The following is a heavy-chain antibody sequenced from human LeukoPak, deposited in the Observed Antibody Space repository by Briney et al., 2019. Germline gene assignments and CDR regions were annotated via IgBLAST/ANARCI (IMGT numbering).Heavy chain of an antibody. J-gene: IGHJ4*02. CDR1: GYSFTNYW. D-gene: IGHD6-6*01. Sequence: GESLKISCKGSGYSFTNYWIGWVRQMPGKGLEWMATVYPTDSDTRYCPSFQGQVTVSADKSISTVYLQWSSLKASDTAMYYCARHRSDSSSSPIDYWGQGTLVTVSS. V-gene: IGHV5-51*01. CDR2: VYPTDSDT. CDR3: ARHRSDSSSSPIDY.